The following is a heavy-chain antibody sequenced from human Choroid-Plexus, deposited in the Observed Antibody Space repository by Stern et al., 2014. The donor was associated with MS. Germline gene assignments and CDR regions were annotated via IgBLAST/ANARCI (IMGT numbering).Heavy chain of an antibody. CDR3: AKDRQYLTYFFDH. V-gene: IGHV3-30*18. CDR2: VSYDGSNK. J-gene: IGHJ5*02. Sequence: VQLVESGGGVVQPGSPLRLSCVASGFTFGSCAMHWVRQAPGKGLEWAAGVSYDGSNKYYADSVKGRFTISRDNSQNTLYMQMSSLRPEDTAVYYCAKDRQYLTYFFDHWGQGSLVTVSS. D-gene: IGHD2/OR15-2a*01. CDR1: GFTFGSCA.